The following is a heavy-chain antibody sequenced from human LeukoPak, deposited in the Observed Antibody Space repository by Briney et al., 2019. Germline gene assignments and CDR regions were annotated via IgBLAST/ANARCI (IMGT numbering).Heavy chain of an antibody. CDR3: AARKGSGSHPRIDY. CDR1: GFTFTSSA. CDR2: IVVGRGNT. Sequence: SVKVSCKASGFTFTSSAVQWVRQARGQRLEWIGWIVVGRGNTNYAQKFQERVTITRDMSTSTAYMELSSLRSEDTAVYYCAARKGSGSHPRIDYWGQGTLVTVSS. J-gene: IGHJ4*02. D-gene: IGHD3-10*01. V-gene: IGHV1-58*01.